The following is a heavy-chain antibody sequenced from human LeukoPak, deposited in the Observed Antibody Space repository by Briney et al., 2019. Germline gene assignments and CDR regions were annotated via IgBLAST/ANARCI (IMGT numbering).Heavy chain of an antibody. CDR1: GFTFDDYG. J-gene: IGHJ6*03. CDR3: AKNADRGAYCRGGSCYPYYYYYMDV. V-gene: IGHV3-23*01. Sequence: PGGSLRLSCAASGFTFDDYGMSWVRQVPGKGLEWVSSISHTGGSPYYADSVKGRFTVSRDNSKNTLYLQMNSLTVEDTAIYYCAKNADRGAYCRGGSCYPYYYYYMDVWGTGTTVTISS. D-gene: IGHD2-15*01. CDR2: ISHTGGSP.